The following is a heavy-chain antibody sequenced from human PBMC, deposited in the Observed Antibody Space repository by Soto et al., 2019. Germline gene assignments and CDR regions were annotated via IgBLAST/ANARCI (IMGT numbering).Heavy chain of an antibody. CDR3: ARQIYDSDTGPNFQYYFDS. CDR1: GYSFAGYW. Sequence: GESRKISCKGSGYSFAGYWITWVRQKPGKGLEWMGRIDPSDSQTYYSPSFRGHVTISVTKSITTVFLQWSSLRASDTAMYYCARQIYDSDTGPNFQYYFDSWGQGTPDTVSS. V-gene: IGHV5-10-1*01. J-gene: IGHJ4*02. CDR2: IDPSDSQT. D-gene: IGHD3-22*01.